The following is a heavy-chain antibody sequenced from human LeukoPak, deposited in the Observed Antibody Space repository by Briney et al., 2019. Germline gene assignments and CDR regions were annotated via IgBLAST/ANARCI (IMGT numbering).Heavy chain of an antibody. J-gene: IGHJ4*02. Sequence: GASVKVSCKASGYTFTSYYMHWVRQAPGQGLEWMGIINPSGGSTSYAQKFQGRVTMTRDMSTSTVYMELSSLRSEDTAVYYCARDKGEVETDSSGWYFDYWGQGTLVTVSS. V-gene: IGHV1-46*01. CDR2: INPSGGST. D-gene: IGHD6-19*01. CDR3: ARDKGEVETDSSGWYFDY. CDR1: GYTFTSYY.